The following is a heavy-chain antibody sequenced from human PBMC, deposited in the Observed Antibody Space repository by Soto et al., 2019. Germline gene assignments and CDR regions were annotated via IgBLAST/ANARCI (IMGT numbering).Heavy chain of an antibody. CDR3: ARDPITIFGVVTPRYFDY. V-gene: IGHV3-30-3*01. J-gene: IGHJ4*02. CDR1: GFTFSSYA. D-gene: IGHD3-3*01. Sequence: PGGSLRLSCAASGFTFSSYAMHWARQAPGKGLEWVAVISYDGSNKYYADSVKGRFTISRDNSKNTLYLQMNSLRAEDTAVYYCARDPITIFGVVTPRYFDYWGQGTLVTVSS. CDR2: ISYDGSNK.